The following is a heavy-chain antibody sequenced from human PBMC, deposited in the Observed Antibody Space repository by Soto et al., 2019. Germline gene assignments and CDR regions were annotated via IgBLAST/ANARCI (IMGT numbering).Heavy chain of an antibody. CDR1: GGTFSSYA. Sequence: SVKVSCKASGGTFSSYAISWVRQAPGQGLEWMGGIIPIFGTANYAQKFQGRVTITADKSTSTAYMELSSLRSEDTAVYYCARPSLRDYYDSSGYYTLDYWGQGTLVTVS. D-gene: IGHD3-22*01. CDR2: IIPIFGTA. J-gene: IGHJ4*02. V-gene: IGHV1-69*06. CDR3: ARPSLRDYYDSSGYYTLDY.